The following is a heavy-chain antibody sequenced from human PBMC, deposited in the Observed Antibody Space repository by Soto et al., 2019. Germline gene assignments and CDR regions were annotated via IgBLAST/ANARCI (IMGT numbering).Heavy chain of an antibody. V-gene: IGHV1-46*01. CDR3: ARDLQQLVAFDY. J-gene: IGHJ4*02. D-gene: IGHD6-13*01. CDR2: INPSGGST. Sequence: ASVKVSCKASGYTFTSYYMHWVRQAPGQGLERMGIINPSGGSTSYAQKFQGRVTMTRDTSTSTVYMELSSLRSEDTAVYYCARDLQQLVAFDYWGQGTLVTVSS. CDR1: GYTFTSYY.